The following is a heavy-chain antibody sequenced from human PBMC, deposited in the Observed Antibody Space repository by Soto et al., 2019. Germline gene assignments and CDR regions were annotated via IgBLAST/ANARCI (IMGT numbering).Heavy chain of an antibody. CDR2: IYWDDDK. Sequence: QITLNESGPTVVRPTETLTLTCRFSGFSLTTSGVGVGWIRQSPGKAPEWLALIYWDDDKRYSASLKSRLTITNDTSNNQVVLTVSDVDPTDTATYYCAHRVLRTVFGLVTTTAIYFDFWGQGTPVAVSS. CDR3: AHRVLRTVFGLVTTTAIYFDF. CDR1: GFSLTTSGVG. J-gene: IGHJ4*02. D-gene: IGHD3-3*01. V-gene: IGHV2-5*02.